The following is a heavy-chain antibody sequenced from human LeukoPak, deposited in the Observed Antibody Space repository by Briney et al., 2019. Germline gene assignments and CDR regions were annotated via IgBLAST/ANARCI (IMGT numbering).Heavy chain of an antibody. CDR3: ARDPVEWELLLDY. D-gene: IGHD1-26*01. J-gene: IGHJ4*02. CDR1: GFTFSSYW. Sequence: GGSLRLSCAASGFTFSSYWMNWARQAPGKGLEWVASINHNGNVNYYVDSVKGRFTISRDNAKNSVYLQMASLRVEDTAVYYCARDPVEWELLLDYWGQGTLVTVSS. CDR2: INHNGNVN. V-gene: IGHV3-7*01.